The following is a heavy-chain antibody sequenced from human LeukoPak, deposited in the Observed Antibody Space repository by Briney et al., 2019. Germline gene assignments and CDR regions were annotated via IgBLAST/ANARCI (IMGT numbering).Heavy chain of an antibody. Sequence: ASVKVSCEASGYTFTNYGISWVRQAPGQGLEWMGWISAYNGNTKYAQKVQGRVTMTTDTSTNTAYMELRSLRSDDTAVYYCAREGSLAARYYYYYYMDVWGKGTTVTVSS. V-gene: IGHV1-18*01. CDR1: GYTFTNYG. D-gene: IGHD6-6*01. CDR3: AREGSLAARYYYYYYMDV. CDR2: ISAYNGNT. J-gene: IGHJ6*03.